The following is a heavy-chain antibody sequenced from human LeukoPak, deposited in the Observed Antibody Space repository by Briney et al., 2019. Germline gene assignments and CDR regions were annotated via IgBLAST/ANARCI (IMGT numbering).Heavy chain of an antibody. CDR3: ASGHSNSYSHYDLDV. Sequence: GGSLRLSCAASGFTVSNYAMHWIRQAPGKGLEYVSAITSNGGATYYANYVKGRFSISRDNSKNRLYLQMGSLRAEDMAVYYCASGHSNSYSHYDLDVWGQGTTVTVSS. CDR1: GFTVSNYA. J-gene: IGHJ6*02. V-gene: IGHV3-64*01. D-gene: IGHD6-6*01. CDR2: ITSNGGAT.